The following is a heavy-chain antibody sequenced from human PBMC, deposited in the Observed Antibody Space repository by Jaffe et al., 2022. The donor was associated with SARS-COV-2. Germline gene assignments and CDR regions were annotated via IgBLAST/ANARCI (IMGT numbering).Heavy chain of an antibody. D-gene: IGHD1-26*01. CDR1: GFTFSSYG. CDR2: ISYDGSNK. CDR3: AKDVRSGSLTNLAFDI. Sequence: QVQLVESGGGVVQPGRSLRLSCAASGFTFSSYGMHWVRQAPGKGLEWVAVISYDGSNKYYADSVKGRFTISRDNSKNTLYLQMNSLRAEDTAVYYCAKDVRSGSLTNLAFDIWGQGTMVTVSS. J-gene: IGHJ3*02. V-gene: IGHV3-30*18.